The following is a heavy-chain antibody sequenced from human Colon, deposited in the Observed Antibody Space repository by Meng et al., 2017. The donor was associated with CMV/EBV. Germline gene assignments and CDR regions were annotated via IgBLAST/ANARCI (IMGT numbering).Heavy chain of an antibody. D-gene: IGHD5-18*01. CDR3: VRHLEAGRNGYSEPF. CDR2: IKGDGGST. V-gene: IGHV3-74*01. CDR1: GFTFSPYW. J-gene: IGHJ1*01. Sequence: GGSLRLSCEASGFTFSPYWMYWVRHVPGKGLLWVSRIKGDGGSTSYADSVKGRFTISRDNAKNSLYLQMDSLRAEDTAVYYCVRHLEAGRNGYSEPFWGQGTLVTVSS.